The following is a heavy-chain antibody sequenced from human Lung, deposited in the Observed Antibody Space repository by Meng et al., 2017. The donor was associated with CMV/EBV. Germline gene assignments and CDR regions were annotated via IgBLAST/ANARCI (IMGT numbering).Heavy chain of an antibody. V-gene: IGHV3-21*01. CDR3: ARASVVVAARYYFDY. CDR2: ISSSSSYI. D-gene: IGHD2-15*01. J-gene: IGHJ4*02. CDR1: GFTFSSYS. Sequence: GESLKISCAASGFTFSSYSMNWVRQAPGKGLEWVSSISSSSSYIYYADSVKGRFTISRDNAKNSLYLQMNSLRAEDTAVYYCARASVVVAARYYFDYWGQETXVTVAS.